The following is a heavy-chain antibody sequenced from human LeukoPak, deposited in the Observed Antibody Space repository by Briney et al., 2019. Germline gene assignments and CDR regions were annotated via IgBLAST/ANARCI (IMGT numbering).Heavy chain of an antibody. CDR1: GFTFSNYG. Sequence: GGTLRLSCAASGFTFSNYGMSWVRQAPGKGLKWVSSISGGSNATDYADSVKGRFSISRDNSKNTLYLQMNSLRAEDTAVYYCARDPYGSGTSPFDYWGQGTLVTVSS. CDR2: ISGGSNAT. CDR3: ARDPYGSGTSPFDY. V-gene: IGHV3-23*01. D-gene: IGHD3-10*01. J-gene: IGHJ4*02.